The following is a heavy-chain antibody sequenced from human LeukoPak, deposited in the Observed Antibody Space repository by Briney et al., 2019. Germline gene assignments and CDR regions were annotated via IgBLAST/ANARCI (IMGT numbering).Heavy chain of an antibody. D-gene: IGHD2-2*01. J-gene: IGHJ6*03. V-gene: IGHV4-34*01. Sequence: SETLSLTCAVYGGSFSGYYWSWIRQPPGKGLEWIGEINHSGSTNYNPSLRSGVTISVQTCKNQLSLKQSSVRATDTAVYYCATGAALVVPPVMPGRHYYHMDVWGTGTTVTVS. CDR3: ATGAALVVPPVMPGRHYYHMDV. CDR2: INHSGST. CDR1: GGSFSGYY.